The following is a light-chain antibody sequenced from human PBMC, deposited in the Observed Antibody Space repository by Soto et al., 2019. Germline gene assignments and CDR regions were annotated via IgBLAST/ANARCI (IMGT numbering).Light chain of an antibody. J-gene: IGLJ2*01. Sequence: SYELTQPPSVSVSPGQAARITCSGDALPKKYAYWYQQKSGQAPVLVIYEDSKRPSGIPERFSGSSTGTMATLIITGAQVADEADYYCYSTDISGNHGFFGGGTKVTVL. CDR2: EDS. CDR1: ALPKKY. V-gene: IGLV3-10*01. CDR3: YSTDISGNHGF.